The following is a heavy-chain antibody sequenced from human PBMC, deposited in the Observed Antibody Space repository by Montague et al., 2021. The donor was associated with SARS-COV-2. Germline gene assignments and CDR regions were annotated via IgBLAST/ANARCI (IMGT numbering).Heavy chain of an antibody. D-gene: IGHD3-10*01. CDR1: GGSISSSSYY. V-gene: IGHV4-39*07. J-gene: IGHJ2*01. CDR3: ASRRYSASGSRWYLDL. CDR2: IFYSGST. Sequence: SETLSLTCTVSGGSISSSSYYWGWIRQPPGKGLEWIGTIFYSGSTYYNPSLKSRVTISIDTSKNQFSLKLNSVTAADTAVYYCASRRYSASGSRWYLDLWGRGTLVTVSS.